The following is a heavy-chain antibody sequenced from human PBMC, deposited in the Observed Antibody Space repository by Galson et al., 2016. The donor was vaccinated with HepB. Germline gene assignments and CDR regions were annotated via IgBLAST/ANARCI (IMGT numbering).Heavy chain of an antibody. Sequence: SLRLSCAASGFTFSSYSMNWVRQTPGKGLEWVSYISTRGSTIYYADSVKGRFFISRDNARNSLYLHMNSLRAEDMAVYYCARTSISYYFGTTGHYSTRNNWFDPWGQGTLVTVSS. CDR2: ISTRGSTI. CDR1: GFTFSSYS. V-gene: IGHV3-48*04. CDR3: ARTSISYYFGTTGHYSTRNNWFDP. D-gene: IGHD3-22*01. J-gene: IGHJ5*02.